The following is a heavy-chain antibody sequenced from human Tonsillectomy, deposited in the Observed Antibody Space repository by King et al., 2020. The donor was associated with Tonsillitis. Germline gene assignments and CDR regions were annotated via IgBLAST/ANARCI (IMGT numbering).Heavy chain of an antibody. CDR3: ARGAFTIFGVVMDNWFDP. Sequence: QLVQSGGGLVQPGGSLRLSCAASGFTFSDHYMDWVRQAPGKGLEWVGRTRNKANSYTTEYAASVKGRFTISRDDSKNSLYLQMNSLKTEDTAVYYCARGAFTIFGVVMDNWFDPWGEGTLVTVSS. CDR2: TRNKANSYTT. V-gene: IGHV3-72*01. CDR1: GFTFSDHY. J-gene: IGHJ5*02. D-gene: IGHD3-3*01.